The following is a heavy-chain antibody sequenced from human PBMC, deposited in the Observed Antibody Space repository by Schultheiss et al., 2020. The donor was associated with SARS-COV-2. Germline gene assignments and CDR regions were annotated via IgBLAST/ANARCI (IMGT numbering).Heavy chain of an antibody. J-gene: IGHJ4*01. V-gene: IGHV4-61*10. D-gene: IGHD5-18*01. Sequence: SETLSLTCTVSGGSISSGSYYWSWIRQPAGKGLEWIGYTHYSGSSYYSPSLKSRVTISIDTSKNQFPLKLSSVTAADTAVYYCARSPTRYSYGFNYFDYWGQGTLVTVSS. CDR2: THYSGSS. CDR3: ARSPTRYSYGFNYFDY. CDR1: GGSISSGSYY.